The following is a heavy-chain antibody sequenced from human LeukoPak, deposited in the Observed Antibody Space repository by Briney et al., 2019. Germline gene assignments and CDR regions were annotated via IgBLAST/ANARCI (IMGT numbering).Heavy chain of an antibody. J-gene: IGHJ4*02. D-gene: IGHD4-11*01. CDR1: GFNFNSYGSYA. Sequence: GGSLRLSCAASGFNFNSYGSYAMTWVRQAPGKGLEWVSGISGSGTTTYYADSVKGRFSISRDNSKNTVHLQMNSLRAEDTAVYYCAKVIYSNYGYFDYWGQGNLVTVSS. V-gene: IGHV3-23*01. CDR3: AKVIYSNYGYFDY. CDR2: ISGSGTTT.